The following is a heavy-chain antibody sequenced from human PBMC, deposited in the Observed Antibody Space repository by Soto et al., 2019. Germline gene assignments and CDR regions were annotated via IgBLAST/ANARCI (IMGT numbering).Heavy chain of an antibody. V-gene: IGHV5-10-1*01. J-gene: IGHJ6*02. CDR2: IDPSDSYT. CDR3: ARPGVPLGGQRYFGDYYYYYGMDD. Sequence: PGESLKISCKGSGYSFTSYWISWVRQMPGKGLEWMGRIDPSDSYTNYSPSFQGHVTISADKSISTAYLQWSSLKASDTAMYYCARPGVPLGGQRYFGDYYYYYGMDDWGQGTTVTVSS. CDR1: GYSFTSYW. D-gene: IGHD3-9*01.